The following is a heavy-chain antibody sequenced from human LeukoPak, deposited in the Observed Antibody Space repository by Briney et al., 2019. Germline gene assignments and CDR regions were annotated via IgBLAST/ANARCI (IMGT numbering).Heavy chain of an antibody. V-gene: IGHV3-23*01. CDR3: AKAGKSITMIVVSHFDY. CDR2: ISGSGGST. J-gene: IGHJ4*02. D-gene: IGHD3-22*01. CDR1: GFTFSSYA. Sequence: GGSLRLSCAASGFTFSSYAMSWVRQAPGKGLEWVSAISGSGGSTYYADSVKGRFTISRDNSKNTLYLQMNSPRAEDTAVYYCAKAGKSITMIVVSHFDYWGQGTLVTVSS.